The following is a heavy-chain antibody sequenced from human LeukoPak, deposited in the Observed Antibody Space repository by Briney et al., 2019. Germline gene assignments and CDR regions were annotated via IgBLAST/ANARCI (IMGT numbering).Heavy chain of an antibody. CDR3: ARDRYCVSTNCPYDC. D-gene: IGHD7-27*01. CDR1: GFTSGDYT. CDR2: LRVSVDST. Sequence: GGSLRHSCAASGFTSGDYTMNWVRESPGKGVEWVSGLRVSVDSTYYVDSVRGRFSISRDKSNNMLYLQMNSLRAEDTAVYFCARDRYCVSTNCPYDCWGQGTPVTVSS. V-gene: IGHV3-23*01. J-gene: IGHJ4*02.